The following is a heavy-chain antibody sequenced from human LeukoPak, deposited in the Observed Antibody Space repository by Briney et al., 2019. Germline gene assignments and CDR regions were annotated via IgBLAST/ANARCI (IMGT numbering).Heavy chain of an antibody. CDR2: IIPIFGTA. CDR3: ARDGKAVTTPSTDAFDI. D-gene: IGHD4-17*01. Sequence: GASVKVSCKASGGTFSSYAISWVRQAPGQGLEWMGGIIPIFGTANYAQKFQGRVTITADESTSTAYMELSSLRSEDTAVYCCARDGKAVTTPSTDAFDIWGQGTMVTVSS. CDR1: GGTFSSYA. J-gene: IGHJ3*02. V-gene: IGHV1-69*13.